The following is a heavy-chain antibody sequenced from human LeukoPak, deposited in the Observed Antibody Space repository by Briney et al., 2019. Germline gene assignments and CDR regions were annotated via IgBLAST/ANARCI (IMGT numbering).Heavy chain of an antibody. Sequence: ASVKVSCKASGYTFTSYAISWVRQAPGQGLEWMGGIIPIFGTANYAQKFQGRVTITADESTSTAYMELSSLRSEDTAVYYCARLYCSSTSCLLDYWGQGTLVTVSS. V-gene: IGHV1-69*13. CDR1: GYTFTSYA. CDR3: ARLYCSSTSCLLDY. CDR2: IIPIFGTA. J-gene: IGHJ4*02. D-gene: IGHD2-2*01.